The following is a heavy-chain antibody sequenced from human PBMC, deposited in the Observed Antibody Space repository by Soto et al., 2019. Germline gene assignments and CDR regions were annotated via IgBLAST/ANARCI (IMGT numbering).Heavy chain of an antibody. Sequence: SETLSLTCTVSGGSISNYYWSWIRQSPGKGLEWIGYMSYSGSTNYNASLKSRVTISVDTSKNQFSQKLSSVTAADTAVYYCARDHDYYDSSGYHKYFDYWGQGTLVTVSS. CDR1: GGSISNYY. CDR3: ARDHDYYDSSGYHKYFDY. D-gene: IGHD3-22*01. V-gene: IGHV4-59*01. J-gene: IGHJ4*02. CDR2: MSYSGST.